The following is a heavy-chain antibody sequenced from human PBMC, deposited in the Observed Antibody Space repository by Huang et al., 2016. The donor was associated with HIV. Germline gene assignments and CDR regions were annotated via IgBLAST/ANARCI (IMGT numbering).Heavy chain of an antibody. V-gene: IGHV1-18*01. CDR1: GYTFSSFG. CDR3: ARGGGIQLWLLGYYYMDV. CDR2: ISGYNGNT. D-gene: IGHD5-18*01. J-gene: IGHJ6*03. Sequence: QVQLVQSGAEVKKPGASVKVSCKASGYTFSSFGISWVRQAPGQGLEWVGLISGYNGNTKVAKKFQGRLTMTTDTSTSTAYMELRSLRSDDTAVYYCARGGGIQLWLLGYYYMDVWGNGTTVTVSS.